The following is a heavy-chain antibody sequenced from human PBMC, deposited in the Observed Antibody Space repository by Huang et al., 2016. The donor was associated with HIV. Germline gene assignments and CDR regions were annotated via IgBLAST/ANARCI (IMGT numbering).Heavy chain of an antibody. Sequence: QLQLQESGPGLVKPSDTLSLNCTISGGSIKSRNYYWGWVRQAPGKGLGGIGDIYYSGSPYYNPSLRSRVSLSVDMSKNQVTLKVNAVIAADTAVYYCARRQGSGYYFYFDYWGRGIPVTVSA. CDR3: ARRQGSGYYFYFDY. V-gene: IGHV4-39*01. J-gene: IGHJ4*02. CDR2: IYYSGSP. CDR1: GGSIKSRNYY. D-gene: IGHD3-22*01.